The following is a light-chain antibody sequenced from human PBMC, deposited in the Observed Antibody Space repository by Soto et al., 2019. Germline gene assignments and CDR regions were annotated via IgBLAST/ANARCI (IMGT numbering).Light chain of an antibody. Sequence: DIQMTQSPSTLSAAVGDRVTITCRASQSISSWLAWYQQKPGKAPKLLIYDASSFESGVPSRFSGSGSGTEFTLTISSLKPDDFATYYCQKFYSYSRLSFGQGNNLEIK. V-gene: IGKV1-5*01. J-gene: IGKJ1*01. CDR1: QSISSW. CDR2: DAS. CDR3: QKFYSYSRLS.